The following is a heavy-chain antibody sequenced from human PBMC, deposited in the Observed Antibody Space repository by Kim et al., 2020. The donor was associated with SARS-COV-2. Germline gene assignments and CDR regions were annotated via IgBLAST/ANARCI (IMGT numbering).Heavy chain of an antibody. CDR1: GFTFSDYY. CDR2: ISSSGGTI. V-gene: IGHV3-11*04. CDR3: ATESALTTYYYDSSDAFDI. J-gene: IGHJ3*02. D-gene: IGHD3-22*01. Sequence: GGSLRLSCAASGFTFSDYYMSWIRQAPGKGLEWVSYISSSGGTIYYADSVKGRFTISRDNAKNSLYLQMNSLRAEDTAVYYCATESALTTYYYDSSDAFDIWGQGTMVTLSS.